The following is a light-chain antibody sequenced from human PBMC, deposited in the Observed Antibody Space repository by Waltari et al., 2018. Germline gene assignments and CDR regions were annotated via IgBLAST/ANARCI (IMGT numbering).Light chain of an antibody. CDR2: GNT. CDR1: SSNFGAGYD. Sequence: QSVLTQPPSMSGAPGQKVTTPCTGGSSNFGAGYDVHLYQQFPGTSPKLLIFGNTNRPSGVPGRFSGSRSGTSASLAIAGLQSEDEAVYYCQSFDSSLSASVFGGGTKLTVL. CDR3: QSFDSSLSASV. V-gene: IGLV1-40*01. J-gene: IGLJ2*01.